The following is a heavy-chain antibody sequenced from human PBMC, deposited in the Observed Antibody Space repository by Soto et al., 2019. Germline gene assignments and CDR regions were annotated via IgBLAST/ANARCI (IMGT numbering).Heavy chain of an antibody. Sequence: EVQLVQSGVEVKKPGESLKISCKGSGYNFINYWIAWVRQMPGRGLVWMGIISPGDSHTKYSPSLQGQVTISADKSISTAYLQWSSLKASDTAMYYCVRTARNYTYNDMDVWGQGTTVTVSS. CDR3: VRTARNYTYNDMDV. CDR2: ISPGDSHT. J-gene: IGHJ6*02. CDR1: GYNFINYW. V-gene: IGHV5-51*03. D-gene: IGHD1-7*01.